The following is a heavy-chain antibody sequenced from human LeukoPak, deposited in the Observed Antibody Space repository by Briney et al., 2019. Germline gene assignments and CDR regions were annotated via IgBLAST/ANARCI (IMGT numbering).Heavy chain of an antibody. CDR1: GFTFSSYD. J-gene: IGHJ2*01. D-gene: IGHD1-26*01. CDR2: IWFDGSNK. CDR3: ARPSGSYWYFDL. V-gene: IGHV3-33*01. Sequence: PGGSLRLSCAASGFTFSSYDMHWVRQAPGKGLEWVVVIWFDGSNKYYADSVKGRFTISRDNSKNTLYLQMNSLRAEDTAVYYCARPSGSYWYFDLWGRGTLVTVSS.